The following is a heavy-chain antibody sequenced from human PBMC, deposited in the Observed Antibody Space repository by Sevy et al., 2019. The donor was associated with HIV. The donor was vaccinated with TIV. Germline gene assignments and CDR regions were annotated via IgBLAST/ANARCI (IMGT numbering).Heavy chain of an antibody. V-gene: IGHV4-59*01. D-gene: IGHD3-9*01. CDR2: IYYSGST. CDR1: GGSISSYY. CDR3: ARVRYDILTGYYSGDNWFDP. Sequence: SETLSLTCTVSGGSISSYYWSWIRQPPGKGLEWIGYIYYSGSTNYNPSLKSRVTISVDTSKNQFSLKLSSVTAADTAVYYCARVRYDILTGYYSGDNWFDPWGQGTLVTVSS. J-gene: IGHJ5*02.